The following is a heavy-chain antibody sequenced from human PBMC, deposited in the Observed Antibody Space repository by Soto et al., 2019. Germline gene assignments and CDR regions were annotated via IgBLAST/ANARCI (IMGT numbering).Heavy chain of an antibody. D-gene: IGHD6-13*01. CDR3: ARDMGAAAGREYYFDY. Sequence: KTSETLSLTCTVSGGSISSYYWSWIRQPPGKGLEWIGYIYYSGSTNYNPSLKSRVTISVDTSKNQFSLKLSSVTAADTAVYYCARDMGAAAGREYYFDYWGQGTLVTVSS. V-gene: IGHV4-59*12. CDR2: IYYSGST. J-gene: IGHJ4*02. CDR1: GGSISSYY.